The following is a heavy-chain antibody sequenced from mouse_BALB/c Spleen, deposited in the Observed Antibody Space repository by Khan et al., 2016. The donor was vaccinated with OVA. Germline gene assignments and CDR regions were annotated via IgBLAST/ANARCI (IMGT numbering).Heavy chain of an antibody. CDR3: ARKEVYGIFVY. J-gene: IGHJ3*01. D-gene: IGHD2-1*01. Sequence: VQLVESGAELAKPGASVKMSCKASGYTFTTYWMHWVKKRPGQGLEWIGYIDTGTGYIEYNQTFKDKATFTTDTSSTPAFMQLSSLTSEDSAVYYCARKEVYGIFVYWGQGTLVTVSA. V-gene: IGHV1-7*01. CDR2: IDTGTGYI. CDR1: GYTFTTYW.